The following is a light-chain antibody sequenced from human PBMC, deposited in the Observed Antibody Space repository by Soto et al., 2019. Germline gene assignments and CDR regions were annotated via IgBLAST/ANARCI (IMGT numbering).Light chain of an antibody. CDR2: GAS. Sequence: EIVMTQSPATLSVSPGERATLSCRASQSVSSNLAWYQQKPGQAPRLLIYGASTRATGIPARFSGSGSGTESTLPISSPQSEDFAVYYCQQYNNWPPVTFGGGTKVEIK. J-gene: IGKJ4*01. CDR1: QSVSSN. CDR3: QQYNNWPPVT. V-gene: IGKV3-15*01.